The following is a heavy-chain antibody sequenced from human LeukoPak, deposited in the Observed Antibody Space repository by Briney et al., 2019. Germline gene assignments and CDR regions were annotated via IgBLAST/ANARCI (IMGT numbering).Heavy chain of an antibody. D-gene: IGHD6-13*01. V-gene: IGHV3-23*01. CDR2: ISGRGGST. CDR1: GFTLSIYA. J-gene: IGHJ4*02. Sequence: GGALRLSCAGSGFTLSIYAMSGARPPPGKGVEWVTAISGRGGSTYYADSVKGRFTISRDNSKNTLHLQMNSLRAEDTDVYYCAPRAAADVDYWGQGTLVTVSS. CDR3: APRAAADVDY.